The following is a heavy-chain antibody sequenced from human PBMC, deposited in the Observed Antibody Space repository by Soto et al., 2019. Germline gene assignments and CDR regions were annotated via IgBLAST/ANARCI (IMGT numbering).Heavy chain of an antibody. CDR1: GYTFSGFY. V-gene: IGHV1-2*02. Sequence: ASVKVSCKASGYTFSGFYMHWVRQAPGQGLEWMGWINPNSGGTKSAEKFQGRVTMTRDTSISTAYMELSRLTSDDTAVYYCASAAVTGTAGLDFWGQGTQGTVSS. D-gene: IGHD6-19*01. J-gene: IGHJ4*02. CDR3: ASAAVTGTAGLDF. CDR2: INPNSGGT.